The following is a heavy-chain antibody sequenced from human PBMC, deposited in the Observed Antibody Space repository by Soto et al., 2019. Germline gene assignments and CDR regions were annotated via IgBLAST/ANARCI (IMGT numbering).Heavy chain of an antibody. CDR1: GFTFSSYW. J-gene: IGHJ4*01. Sequence: PGGSLRLSCAASGFTFSSYWMHWVRQAPGKGLVWVSRINSDGSSTSYADSMKGRFTISRDNAKNTLYLQMNSLRAEDIAVYYCATETQALSYCGPGTLAALSS. D-gene: IGHD6-6*01. CDR2: INSDGSST. CDR3: ATETQALSY. V-gene: IGHV3-74*01.